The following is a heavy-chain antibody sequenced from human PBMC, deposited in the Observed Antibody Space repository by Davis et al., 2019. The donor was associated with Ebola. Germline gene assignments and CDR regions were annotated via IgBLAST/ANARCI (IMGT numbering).Heavy chain of an antibody. J-gene: IGHJ2*01. V-gene: IGHV5-51*01. CDR1: GYSSTSYW. CDR3: ARHPDGYFDL. CDR2: IYPGDSDT. Sequence: GGSLRLSCQGSGYSSTSYWIGWVRQMPGKGLEWMGIIYPGDSDTRYSPSFQGQVTISADKSISTAYLQWSSLKASDTAMYYCARHPDGYFDLWGRGTLVTVSS.